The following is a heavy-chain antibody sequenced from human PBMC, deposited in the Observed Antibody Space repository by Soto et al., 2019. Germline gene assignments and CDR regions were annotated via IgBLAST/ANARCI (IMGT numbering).Heavy chain of an antibody. CDR1: GGSISSGDYS. Sequence: FLTCTVSGGSISSGDYSWSWIRQPPGKGLEWIGYMYGAGLTYYNPSLKSRVTISVDKSKNQFSLNLSSVTAADTALYYCARAPAGPSPRWDVWGQGTTVTVSS. CDR3: ARAPAGPSPRWDV. J-gene: IGHJ6*02. CDR2: MYGAGLT. V-gene: IGHV4-30-2*01. D-gene: IGHD3-10*01.